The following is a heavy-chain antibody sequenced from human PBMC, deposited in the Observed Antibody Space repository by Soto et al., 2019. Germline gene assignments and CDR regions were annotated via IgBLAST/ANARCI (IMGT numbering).Heavy chain of an antibody. J-gene: IGHJ4*02. D-gene: IGHD3-10*01. V-gene: IGHV1-18*01. CDR1: GYTFTSYG. Sequence: QVQLVQSGAEVKKPGASVKVSCKASGYTFTSYGISWVRQAPGQGLEWMGWISAYNGNTNYAQKLQGRVTMTTDTSTSTAYRELRSQRSDDTAVYYCGRGVGRITIVRGGKGFYYCDYWGQGTLVTVSS. CDR3: GRGVGRITIVRGGKGFYYCDY. CDR2: ISAYNGNT.